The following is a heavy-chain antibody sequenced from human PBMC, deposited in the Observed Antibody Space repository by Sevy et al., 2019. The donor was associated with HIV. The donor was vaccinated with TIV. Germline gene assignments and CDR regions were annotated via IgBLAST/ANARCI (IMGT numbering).Heavy chain of an antibody. V-gene: IGHV4-59*01. CDR1: GGSISPYY. Sequence: SETLSLTCTVSGGSISPYYGNWIRQPPGKGLEWIGYMYYSGSTKYNHSFKSRVTISIDTSKKQFSVKLTSVTAADTAVYYCARGGGLTDYGLDVWGQGTTVTVSS. CDR3: ARGGGLTDYGLDV. D-gene: IGHD3-16*01. J-gene: IGHJ6*02. CDR2: MYYSGST.